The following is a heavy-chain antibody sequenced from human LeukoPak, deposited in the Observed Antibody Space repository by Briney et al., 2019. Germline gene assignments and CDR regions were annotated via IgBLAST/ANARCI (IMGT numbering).Heavy chain of an antibody. D-gene: IGHD6-19*01. J-gene: IGHJ4*02. CDR2: ISYDGSNK. CDR3: AREKAVAGKGYFDY. CDR1: GFTFSSYA. Sequence: GRSLRLSCAASGFTFSSYAMHWVRQAPGKGLEWVAVISYDGSNKYYADSVKGRFTISRDNSKNTLYLQMNSLRAEDTAVYYCAREKAVAGKGYFDYWGQGTLVTVSS. V-gene: IGHV3-30-3*01.